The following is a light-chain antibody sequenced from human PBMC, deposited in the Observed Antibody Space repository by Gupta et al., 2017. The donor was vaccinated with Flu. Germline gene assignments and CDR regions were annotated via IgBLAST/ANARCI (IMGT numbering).Light chain of an antibody. CDR3: QQYKSYSLT. Sequence: DIQMTQSPTTLSASVGDRVTITCRASQSISSWLAWYQQKPGKAPKLLIYKASVLESGVPSRFSGSGSGTEFTLTISSLQTDDFATYYCQQYKSYSLTFGGGTKVEIE. V-gene: IGKV1-5*03. J-gene: IGKJ4*01. CDR2: KAS. CDR1: QSISSW.